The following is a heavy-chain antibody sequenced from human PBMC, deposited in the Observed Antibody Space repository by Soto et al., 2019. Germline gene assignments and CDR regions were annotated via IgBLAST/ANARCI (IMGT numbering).Heavy chain of an antibody. CDR2: IYYSGST. CDR3: ARFGYSGYGDAFDI. V-gene: IGHV4-59*01. J-gene: IGHJ3*02. CDR1: GGSISSYY. D-gene: IGHD5-12*01. Sequence: SETLSLTCTVSGGSISSYYWSWIRQPPGKGLEWVGYIYYSGSTNYNPSLKSRVTISVDTSKNQFSLKLSSVTAADTAVYYCARFGYSGYGDAFDIWGQGTMVTV.